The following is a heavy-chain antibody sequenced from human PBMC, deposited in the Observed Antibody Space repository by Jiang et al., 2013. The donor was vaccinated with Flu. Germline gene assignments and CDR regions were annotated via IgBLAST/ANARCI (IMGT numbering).Heavy chain of an antibody. CDR3: ARDGYSSSDYFDY. D-gene: IGHD6-13*01. CDR2: IYHSGST. CDR1: GYSISSGYY. V-gene: IGHV4-38-2*02. Sequence: GLVKPSETLSLTCTVSGYSISSGYYWGWIRQPPGKGLEWIGSIYHSGSTYYNPSLKSRVTISVDTSKNQFSLKLSSVTAADTAVYYCARDGYSSSDYFDYWGQGTLVTVSS. J-gene: IGHJ4*02.